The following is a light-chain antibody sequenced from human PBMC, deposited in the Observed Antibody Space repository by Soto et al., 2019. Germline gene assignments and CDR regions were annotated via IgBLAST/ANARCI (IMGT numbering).Light chain of an antibody. CDR1: QTVSNN. J-gene: IGKJ4*01. Sequence: EIVMTQSPATLSVSPGEKATLSCRASQTVSNNLAWYQQKPGQAPRLLIYFASTRATGIPARFSGDGSGTEFTLNISSLQSEDFAVYYCQQYNKWPLTFGGGTKVETK. CDR2: FAS. CDR3: QQYNKWPLT. V-gene: IGKV3-15*01.